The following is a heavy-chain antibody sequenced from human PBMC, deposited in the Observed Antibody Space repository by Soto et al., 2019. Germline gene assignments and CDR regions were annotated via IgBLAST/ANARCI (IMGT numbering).Heavy chain of an antibody. CDR1: GFSLSTSGMR. J-gene: IGHJ4*02. CDR3: ARMFHCSGGTCPFDY. Sequence: SGPTLVNPTQTLTLTCTFSGFSLSTSGMRVSWIRQPPGKTLEWLARIDWDDDKFYNTSLKTRLTISKDSSKNQVVLTMTNMDPVDTATYYCARMFHCSGGTCPFDYWGQGALVTVSS. V-gene: IGHV2-70*04. CDR2: IDWDDDK. D-gene: IGHD2-15*01.